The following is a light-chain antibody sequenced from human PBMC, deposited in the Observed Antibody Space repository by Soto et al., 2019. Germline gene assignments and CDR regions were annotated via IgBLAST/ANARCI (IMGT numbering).Light chain of an antibody. J-gene: IGKJ1*01. V-gene: IGKV3-20*01. CDR3: QQYVSSVT. Sequence: EIVLMQSPGSLSLSPGERATLSCRASQSVDSSFFAWYQQKPGQAPRLLIDGASNRATGIPDRFSGSGSGTDFTLTISRLEPEDFAVYYCQQYVSSVTFGQGTKVEIK. CDR2: GAS. CDR1: QSVDSSF.